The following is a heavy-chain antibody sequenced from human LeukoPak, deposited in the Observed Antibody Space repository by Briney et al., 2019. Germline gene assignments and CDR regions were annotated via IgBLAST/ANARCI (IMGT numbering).Heavy chain of an antibody. Sequence: RGSLRLSCAASGFTFSSYAMSWVRQAPGKGLEWVSAISGSGGSTYYADSVKGRFTISRDNSKNTLYLQMNSLRAEDTAVYYCVRACGGDCYLADYWGQGTLVTVSS. V-gene: IGHV3-23*01. CDR3: VRACGGDCYLADY. J-gene: IGHJ4*02. D-gene: IGHD2-21*02. CDR2: ISGSGGST. CDR1: GFTFSSYA.